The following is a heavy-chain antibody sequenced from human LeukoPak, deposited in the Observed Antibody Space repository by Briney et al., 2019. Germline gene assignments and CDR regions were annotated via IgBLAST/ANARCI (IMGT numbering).Heavy chain of an antibody. CDR1: RFIVSSNY. D-gene: IGHD3-22*01. CDR2: IYSGGST. Sequence: GGSLRLSCAASRFIVSSNYMSWVRQAPGKGLEWVSVIYSGGSTYYADSVKGRFTISRDNSKNTLYLQMNSLRAEDTAVYYCARVRPPGYYDSSDYNFDYWGQGTLVTVSS. V-gene: IGHV3-66*02. J-gene: IGHJ4*02. CDR3: ARVRPPGYYDSSDYNFDY.